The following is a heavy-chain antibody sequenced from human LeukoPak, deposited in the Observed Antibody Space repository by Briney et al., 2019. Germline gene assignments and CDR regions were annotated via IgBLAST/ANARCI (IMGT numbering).Heavy chain of an antibody. Sequence: SETLSLTCTVSGGSISSSSYYWGWIRQPPGKGLEWIGSIYYSGSTYYNPSLKSRVTISVDTSKNQFSLKLSSVTAADTAVYYCARGHRRGAAGTRGAFDIWGQGTMVTVSS. D-gene: IGHD6-13*01. V-gene: IGHV4-39*07. CDR1: GGSISSSSYY. CDR3: ARGHRRGAAGTRGAFDI. J-gene: IGHJ3*02. CDR2: IYYSGST.